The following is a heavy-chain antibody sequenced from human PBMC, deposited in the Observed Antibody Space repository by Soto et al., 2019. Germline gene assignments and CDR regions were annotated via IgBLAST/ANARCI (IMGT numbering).Heavy chain of an antibody. CDR3: AGGPWDAGNSGARVDY. CDR2: IYAYGST. V-gene: IGHV3-66*01. CDR1: GITVSTNY. J-gene: IGHJ4*02. D-gene: IGHD6-13*01. Sequence: EVQLVESGGGLVQPGGSLRLSCAVSGITVSTNYMSWVRQAPGKGLEWVSLIYAYGSTYYADSVKGRFTISRDTSKNTLFLQMNSLRAEDTAVYYCAGGPWDAGNSGARVDYWGQGTRVTVST.